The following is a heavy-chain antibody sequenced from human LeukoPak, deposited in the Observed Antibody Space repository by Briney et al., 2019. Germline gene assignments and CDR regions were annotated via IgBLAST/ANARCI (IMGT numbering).Heavy chain of an antibody. CDR3: ARHDCSSTSCYASVGFDI. D-gene: IGHD2-2*01. J-gene: IGHJ3*02. V-gene: IGHV4-39*01. Sequence: SETLSLTCTVSGGSISSSSYYWGWIRQPPGKGLEWIGSIYYSGSTYYNPSLKSRVTISVDTSENQFSLKLSSVTAADTAVYYCARHDCSSTSCYASVGFDIWGQGTMVTVSS. CDR2: IYYSGST. CDR1: GGSISSSSYY.